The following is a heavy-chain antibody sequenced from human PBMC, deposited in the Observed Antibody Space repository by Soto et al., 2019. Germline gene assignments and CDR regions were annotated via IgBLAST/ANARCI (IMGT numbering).Heavy chain of an antibody. D-gene: IGHD1-26*01. CDR1: GYTLTELS. V-gene: IGHV1-24*01. J-gene: IGHJ6*02. CDR2: FDPEDGET. CDR3: ATGGFSGATRYYYYGMDV. Sequence: QVQLVQSGAEVKKPGASVKVSCKVSGYTLTELSMHWVRQAPGRGLEWMGGFDPEDGETIYAQKFQGRVTMTEDTTTDTAYMELSSLRSEDTAVYYCATGGFSGATRYYYYGMDVWGQGTTVTVSS.